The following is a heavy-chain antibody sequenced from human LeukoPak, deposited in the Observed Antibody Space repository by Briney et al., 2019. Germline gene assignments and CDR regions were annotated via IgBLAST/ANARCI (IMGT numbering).Heavy chain of an antibody. CDR1: GFTFSSYA. CDR2: ISGSGGST. CDR3: AKEEDSGYDAYFDY. V-gene: IGHV3-23*01. J-gene: IGHJ4*02. D-gene: IGHD5-12*01. Sequence: HAGGSLRLSCAASGFTFSSYAMSWVRQAPGKGLEWVSAISGSGGSTYYADSAKGRFTISRDNSKNTLYLQMNSLRAEDTAVYYCAKEEDSGYDAYFDYWGQGTLVTVSS.